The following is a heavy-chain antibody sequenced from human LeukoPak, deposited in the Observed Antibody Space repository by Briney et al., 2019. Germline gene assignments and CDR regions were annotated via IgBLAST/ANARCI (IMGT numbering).Heavy chain of an antibody. Sequence: ASVKVSCKACVYTFTHYAMNGLGQAPGQGLEWMGWINTNTGNPNYPQGFTGRLVFSLDTSVSTAYLQISSLKAEDTAVYYCARSPRLMVVGASWFDPWGQGTLVTVSS. D-gene: IGHD2-15*01. CDR2: INTNTGNP. CDR3: ARSPRLMVVGASWFDP. V-gene: IGHV7-4-1*02. J-gene: IGHJ5*02. CDR1: VYTFTHYA.